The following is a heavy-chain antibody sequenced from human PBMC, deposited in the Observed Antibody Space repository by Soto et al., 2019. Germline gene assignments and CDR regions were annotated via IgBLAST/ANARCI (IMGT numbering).Heavy chain of an antibody. CDR3: AKEPYSDFWSAYYYFDY. D-gene: IGHD3-3*01. CDR1: GLPVGSQS. V-gene: IGHV3-23*01. J-gene: IGHJ4*02. Sequence: GWSLRPSRAYSGLPVGSQSMMWVRQAPGKGLEWVSAISGSGGSAYYADSVKGRFTISRDNSINTLYLQMNSLRAEDTALYYCAKEPYSDFWSAYYYFDYWGQGTLVTVSS. CDR2: ISGSGGSA.